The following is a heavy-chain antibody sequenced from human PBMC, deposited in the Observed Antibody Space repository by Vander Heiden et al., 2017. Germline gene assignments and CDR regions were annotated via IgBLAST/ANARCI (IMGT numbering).Heavy chain of an antibody. J-gene: IGHJ2*01. CDR3: ARSRTAVNWFFDL. V-gene: IGHV1-69*01. CDR1: GGTFNTHG. Sequence: QVQLVQSGAEVRKPAPSVKVSCEASGGTFNTHGIIWVRQAPGQGLEWVGGILPMCGTAGYAEKFQGRATITADESRSTTYMELRSLRSDDTALYYCARSRTAVNWFFDLWGRGTKVIVSS. CDR2: ILPMCGTA.